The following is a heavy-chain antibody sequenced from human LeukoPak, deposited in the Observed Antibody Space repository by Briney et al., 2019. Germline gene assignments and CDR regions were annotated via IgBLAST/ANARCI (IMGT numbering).Heavy chain of an antibody. D-gene: IGHD3-16*01. V-gene: IGHV4-39*01. CDR2: IYYTGST. J-gene: IGHJ3*02. Sequence: SETLSLTCSVSGGSISRSGYYWGWIRQPPGKGLEWIGSIYYTGSTYYNPSLKSRVTISVDTSKNQFSLKLSSVTASDTAVYYCARGGVAASGASDIWGQGTMVTVSS. CDR3: ARGGVAASGASDI. CDR1: GGSISRSGYY.